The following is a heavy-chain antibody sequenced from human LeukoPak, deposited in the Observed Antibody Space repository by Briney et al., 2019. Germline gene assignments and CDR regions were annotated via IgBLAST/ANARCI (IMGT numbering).Heavy chain of an antibody. CDR1: GFTFSSYA. CDR2: FGGGGGTT. Sequence: GGSLRLSCAASGFTFSSYAMSWVRQAPGKGLEWVSTFGGGGGTTYYADSVKGRFTISRDNSKSTLYLQMNSLRAEDTAVYHCAKDKDPVNGWYGGIDYWGQGILVTVSS. V-gene: IGHV3-23*01. CDR3: AKDKDPVNGWYGGIDY. D-gene: IGHD6-19*01. J-gene: IGHJ4*02.